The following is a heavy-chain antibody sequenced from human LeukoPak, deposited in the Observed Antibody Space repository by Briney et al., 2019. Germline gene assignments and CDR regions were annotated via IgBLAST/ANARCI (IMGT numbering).Heavy chain of an antibody. CDR1: GGSISSYY. CDR3: ARVSLRAFDI. Sequence: NPSETLSLTCTVSGGSISSYYWSWIRHPPAKGLEWIGYIYYSGSTNYNPSLKSRVTISVDTSKNQFSLKLSSVTAADTAVYYCARVSLRAFDIWGQGTMVTVSS. V-gene: IGHV4-59*01. CDR2: IYYSGST. J-gene: IGHJ3*02.